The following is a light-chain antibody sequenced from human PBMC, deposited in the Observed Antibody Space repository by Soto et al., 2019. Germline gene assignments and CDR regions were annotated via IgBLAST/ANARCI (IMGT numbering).Light chain of an antibody. CDR3: HQYGSSPGT. CDR1: QSVSSSY. CDR2: DAS. V-gene: IGKV3-20*01. Sequence: EIVLTQSPGTLSLSPGERATLSCRASQSVSSSYLAWYQQKPGQAPRLLIYDASSRATGIPDRFSGSGSGTDITLTISRLEPEDFAVYYCHQYGSSPGTFGQGTKVEIK. J-gene: IGKJ1*01.